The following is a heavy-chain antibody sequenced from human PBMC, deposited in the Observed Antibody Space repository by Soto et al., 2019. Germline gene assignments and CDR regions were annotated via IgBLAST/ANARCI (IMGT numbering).Heavy chain of an antibody. V-gene: IGHV4-61*01. CDR1: GGSVSSGSYY. CDR3: AREAAAAANYNWFDP. D-gene: IGHD6-13*01. CDR2: IYYSGST. Sequence: PSETLSLTCTVSGGSVSSGSYYWSWIRQPPGQGLEWIGYIYYSGSTNYNSSLKSRVTISVDTSKNQFSLKLSSVTAADTALYYCAREAAAAANYNWFDPWGQGTLVTVSS. J-gene: IGHJ5*02.